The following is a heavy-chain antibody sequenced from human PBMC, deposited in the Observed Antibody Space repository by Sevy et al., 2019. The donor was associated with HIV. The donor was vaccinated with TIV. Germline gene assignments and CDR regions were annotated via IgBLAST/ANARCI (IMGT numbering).Heavy chain of an antibody. CDR3: ARLGKNEEGAFDF. V-gene: IGHV5-51*01. CDR2: IYPDDSDT. J-gene: IGHJ3*01. Sequence: GESLKISCKGAGFSFTNYWIGWVRQMPGKGLEWMGNIYPDDSDTIYSPSFQGQVTISADKSITTAYLHWSSLKASDTAIYYCARLGKNEEGAFDFWGQGTMVTVSS. CDR1: GFSFTNYW.